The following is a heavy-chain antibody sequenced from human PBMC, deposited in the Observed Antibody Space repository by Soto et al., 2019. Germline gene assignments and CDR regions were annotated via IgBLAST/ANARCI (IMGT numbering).Heavy chain of an antibody. CDR3: ARGLSRYYYDSSGYYPPDGTLGY. V-gene: IGHV4-39*02. CDR1: GGSISSRSFY. Sequence: PSETLSRTCTVSGGSISSRSFYWVWIRQPPGKVLEWIGSINYGGNPKYNPSLESRLTMSVDTSKNQFSVRLTSVTAADTAVYYCARGLSRYYYDSSGYYPPDGTLGYWGQGTLVTVSS. CDR2: INYGGNP. J-gene: IGHJ4*02. D-gene: IGHD3-22*01.